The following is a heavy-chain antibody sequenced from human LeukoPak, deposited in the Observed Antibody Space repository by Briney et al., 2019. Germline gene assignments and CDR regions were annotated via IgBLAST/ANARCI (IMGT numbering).Heavy chain of an antibody. Sequence: NPSETLSLTCTVSGGSISSYYWSWIRQPPGQGLEWIAYMFYSGTTNYNPALKSRVTISVDTSKNQFSLKLSSVTAADTAVYYCARQRGRWDSFDYWGQGTLVTVSS. CDR2: MFYSGTT. D-gene: IGHD1-26*01. J-gene: IGHJ4*02. V-gene: IGHV4-59*08. CDR1: GGSISSYY. CDR3: ARQRGRWDSFDY.